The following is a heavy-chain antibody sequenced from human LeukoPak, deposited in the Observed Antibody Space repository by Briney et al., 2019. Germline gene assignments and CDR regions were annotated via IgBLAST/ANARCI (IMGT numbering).Heavy chain of an antibody. CDR2: INHSGST. J-gene: IGHJ4*02. CDR3: ASIGNYYGSGGDY. Sequence: KPSETLSLTCTVSGGSISISRYYWGWIRQPPGKGLEWIGEINHSGSTNYNPSLKSRVTISVDTSKNQFSLKLSSVTAADTAVYYCASIGNYYGSGGDYWGQGTLVTVSS. V-gene: IGHV4-39*07. CDR1: GGSISISRYY. D-gene: IGHD3-10*01.